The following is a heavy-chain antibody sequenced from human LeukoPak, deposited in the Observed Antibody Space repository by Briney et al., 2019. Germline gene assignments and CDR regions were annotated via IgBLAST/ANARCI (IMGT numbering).Heavy chain of an antibody. CDR3: ARDQWRLGNYYYDSSGYSGAFDI. CDR2: IYYSGST. V-gene: IGHV4-59*01. CDR1: GGSISSYY. D-gene: IGHD3-22*01. J-gene: IGHJ3*02. Sequence: SETLSLTCTVSGGSISSYYWSWVRQPPGKGLEWIGYIYYSGSTNYNPSLKSRVTISVDTSKNQFSLKLSSVTAADTAVYYCARDQWRLGNYYYDSSGYSGAFDIWGQGTMVTVSS.